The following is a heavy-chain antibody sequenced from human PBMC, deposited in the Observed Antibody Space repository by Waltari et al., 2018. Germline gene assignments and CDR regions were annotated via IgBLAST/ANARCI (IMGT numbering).Heavy chain of an antibody. Sequence: EVRLVESGGGLVQPGGSLRLSCVGSGFRFSGYEMHWVRQGPGRGRAWVAFSNPGGDTMYDADSVKCRFTSSRDTTQNSQYLQMNSLTPEDPAVYYCASTYSRMWYGWLDPWGQGTRVTVSS. CDR1: GFRFSGYE. V-gene: IGHV3-48*03. CDR3: ASTYSRMWYGWLDP. J-gene: IGHJ5*02. D-gene: IGHD6-13*01. CDR2: SNPGGDTM.